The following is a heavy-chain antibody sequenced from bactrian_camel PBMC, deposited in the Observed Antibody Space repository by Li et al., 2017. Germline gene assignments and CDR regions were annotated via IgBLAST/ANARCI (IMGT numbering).Heavy chain of an antibody. CDR2: IDSDGST. CDR3: AVNPDYGYCSDGAWAYTR. J-gene: IGHJ4*01. V-gene: IGHV3S55*01. Sequence: QVQLVESGGGSVEAGGSLRLSCAASGYTYSSYCMGWSRQAPGKEREGVAAIDSDGSTSYADSVKGRFTISRDNAKNTLYLQMNSLKFEDTAMYSCAVNPDYGYCSDGAWAYTRWGQGTQVTVS. D-gene: IGHD5*01. CDR1: GYTYSSYC.